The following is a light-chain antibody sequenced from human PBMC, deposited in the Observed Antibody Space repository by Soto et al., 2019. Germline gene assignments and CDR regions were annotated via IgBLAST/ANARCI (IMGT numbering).Light chain of an antibody. J-gene: IGKJ3*01. V-gene: IGKV1-27*01. CDR1: QGISNY. CDR3: QKYNSAPFT. Sequence: DIQMTQSPSSLSASVGDRVTITCRASQGISNYLAWYQQKPGKVPKVLIYGASTLQSGVPSRFNGSGSGTDLTLTISSQQPEDVGTYYCQKYNSAPFTFGPGTKVDFK. CDR2: GAS.